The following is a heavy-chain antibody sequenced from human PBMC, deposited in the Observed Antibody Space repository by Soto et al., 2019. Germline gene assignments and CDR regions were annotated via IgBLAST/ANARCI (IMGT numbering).Heavy chain of an antibody. V-gene: IGHV3-7*01. Sequence: LRLSCAASGFTFSSYWMSWVRQAPGKGLEWVANIKQDGSEKYYVDSVKGRFTISRDNAKNSLYLQMNSLRAEDTAVYYCARDLSRITMVRGVIITDYGMDVWGQGTTVTVSS. CDR3: ARDLSRITMVRGVIITDYGMDV. D-gene: IGHD3-10*01. CDR2: IKQDGSEK. CDR1: GFTFSSYW. J-gene: IGHJ6*02.